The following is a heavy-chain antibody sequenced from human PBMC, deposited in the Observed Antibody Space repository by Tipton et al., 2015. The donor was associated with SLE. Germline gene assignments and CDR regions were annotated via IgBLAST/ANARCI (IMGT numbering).Heavy chain of an antibody. V-gene: IGHV4-59*10. J-gene: IGHJ4*02. CDR1: GGSFSGYY. CDR2: IFSSGGT. D-gene: IGHD1-26*01. CDR3: ARGGGSYYDY. Sequence: TLSLTCDVNGGSFSGYYWSWVRQPAGKGLEWIGRIFSSGGTIYNPSIKSPVTLSLDASKNQFSLGVTSVTAADTAVYYCARGGGSYYDYWGQGTLVTVSS.